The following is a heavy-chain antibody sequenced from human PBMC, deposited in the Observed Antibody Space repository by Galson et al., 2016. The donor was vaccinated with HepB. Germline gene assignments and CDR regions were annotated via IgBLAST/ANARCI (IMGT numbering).Heavy chain of an antibody. V-gene: IGHV3-30*14. D-gene: IGHD3-22*01. CDR1: GFTLSHYA. CDR3: ARDGGTMITLYGMDV. J-gene: IGHJ6*02. Sequence: SLRLSCAASGFTLSHYAMHWVRQAPGKGLEWVAEISYDGSIKNDADSVKGRFTISRDNSKNTLYLQMNSLRLEDTAVYFCARDGGTMITLYGMDVWGQGTTVTVSS. CDR2: ISYDGSIK.